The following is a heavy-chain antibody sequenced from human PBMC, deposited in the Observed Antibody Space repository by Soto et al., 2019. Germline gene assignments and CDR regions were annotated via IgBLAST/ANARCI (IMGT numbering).Heavy chain of an antibody. CDR2: INAGNDNT. V-gene: IGHV1-3*05. J-gene: IGHJ4*02. Sequence: QVQLVQSGAEEKKPGASVKVSCKASGYTFTSYAMHWVRQAPGQRLEWMGWINAGNDNTKYSQKXXGXXTITRDTSASTAYMELSSLRSEDTAVYYCARSEYTSGWTGYWGQGTLVTVSS. CDR1: GYTFTSYA. CDR3: ARSEYTSGWTGY. D-gene: IGHD6-19*01.